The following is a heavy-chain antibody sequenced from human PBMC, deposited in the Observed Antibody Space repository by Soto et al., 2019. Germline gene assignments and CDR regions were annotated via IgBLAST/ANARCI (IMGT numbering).Heavy chain of an antibody. CDR3: ARGPKSDC. CDR1: GFSVGGNY. Sequence: EERLVQSGGGLVQPGGSLRLSCAASGFSVGGNYMSWVRQAPGKGLELVSLIYSGGNTFYADSMKGRFTLSRDNSNNMLYLQMDSLRAEDAAVYYCARGPKSDCWGQGTLVIVSS. CDR2: IYSGGNT. J-gene: IGHJ4*02. V-gene: IGHV3-53*01.